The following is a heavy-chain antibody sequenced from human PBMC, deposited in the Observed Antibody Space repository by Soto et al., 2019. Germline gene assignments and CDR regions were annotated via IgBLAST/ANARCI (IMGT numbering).Heavy chain of an antibody. J-gene: IGHJ4*02. CDR1: GGSISSYY. Sequence: QVQLQESGPGLVKPSETLSLTCTVSGGSISSYYWSWIRQPPGKGLEWIGYIYYSGSTNYNPSLXSXVXIXXATYKNQFSLKLSSVTAADTAVYYCARWYGGSLDYWGQGTLVTVSS. V-gene: IGHV4-59*01. D-gene: IGHD4-17*01. CDR2: IYYSGST. CDR3: ARWYGGSLDY.